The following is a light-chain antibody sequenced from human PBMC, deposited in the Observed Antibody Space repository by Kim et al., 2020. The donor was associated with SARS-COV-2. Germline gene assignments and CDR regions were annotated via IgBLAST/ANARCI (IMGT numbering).Light chain of an antibody. CDR3: QQYKSYSEFT. Sequence: DIQMTQSPSILSASIGDTVTITCRASQNINSWLAWYQHKPGKAPKLLIYKASTLDTGVPSRFSGSVSGTDFTLTISSLHPDDFATYYCQQYKSYSEFTFRPGTTVDIK. CDR1: QNINSW. CDR2: KAS. V-gene: IGKV1-5*03. J-gene: IGKJ3*01.